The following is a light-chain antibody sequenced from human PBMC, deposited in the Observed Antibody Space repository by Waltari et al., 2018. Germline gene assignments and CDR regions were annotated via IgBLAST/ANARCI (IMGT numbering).Light chain of an antibody. CDR2: EDN. Sequence: SYELTQPPSVSMSPGQTARITCSGEALQKKFDSWFQQKSGQAPVLVMYEDNKRPSGIPQKFSGSSSGTVATLTISGAQLEDEADYYCYSTDNSGHGVFGGGTKVTVL. J-gene: IGLJ3*02. CDR3: YSTDNSGHGV. V-gene: IGLV3-10*01. CDR1: ALQKKF.